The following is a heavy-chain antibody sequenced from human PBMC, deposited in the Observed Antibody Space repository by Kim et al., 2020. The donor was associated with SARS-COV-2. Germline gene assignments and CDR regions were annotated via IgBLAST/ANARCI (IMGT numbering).Heavy chain of an antibody. Sequence: SETLSLTCAVSGGSISSSNWWSWVRQPPGKGLEWIGEIYHSGSTNYNPSLKSRVTISVDKSKNQFSLKLSSVTAADTAVYYCARLAGSHLLGYYGMDVWGQGTTVTVSS. CDR3: ARLAGSHLLGYYGMDV. J-gene: IGHJ6*02. V-gene: IGHV4-4*02. D-gene: IGHD1-26*01. CDR2: IYHSGST. CDR1: GGSISSSNW.